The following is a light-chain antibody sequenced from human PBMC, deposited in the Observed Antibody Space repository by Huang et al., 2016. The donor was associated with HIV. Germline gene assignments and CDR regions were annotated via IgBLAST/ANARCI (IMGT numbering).Light chain of an antibody. CDR1: QSISRGY. J-gene: IGKJ1*01. V-gene: IGKV3-20*01. CDR2: ATS. Sequence: EIVLTQSPGTLLLSPGERATLSCRASQSISRGYLAWYQQKSGRAPSLLIYATSNRAAGIPDRFSGSGSATDFTLTISRLEPEDFALYYCQQYGSTPPTFGQGTRVAIK. CDR3: QQYGSTPPT.